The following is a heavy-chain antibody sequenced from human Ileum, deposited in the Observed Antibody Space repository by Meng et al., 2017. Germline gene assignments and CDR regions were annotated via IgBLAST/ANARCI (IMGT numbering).Heavy chain of an antibody. CDR2: IYSNTNRDTT. CDR1: GFTFSNAW. Sequence: GESLKISCAASGFTFSNAWMDWVRQAPGKGLEWVAGIYSNTNRDTTDSAARLVSRFIITSDNSKYTQILQMKSEITEENDGSSDSRSLAWMCGMPGYWGQGTLVTVSS. D-gene: IGHD5-12*01. CDR3: SRSLAWMCGMPGY. V-gene: IGHV3-15*01. J-gene: IGHJ4*02.